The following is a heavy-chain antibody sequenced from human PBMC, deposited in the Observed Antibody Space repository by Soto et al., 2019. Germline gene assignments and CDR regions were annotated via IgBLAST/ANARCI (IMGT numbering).Heavy chain of an antibody. CDR2: IIPIFGTA. CDR1: GGTFSSYA. Sequence: ASVKVSCKASGGTFSSYAISWVRQAPGQGLEWMGGIIPIFGTANYAQKFQGRVTITADESASTAYMELSSLRSEDTAVYYCARAECSSTSCHTKVHGFTIFGVDLEWDQKGYYYYGMDVWGQGTTVTVSS. V-gene: IGHV1-69*13. D-gene: IGHD2-2*01. CDR3: ARAECSSTSCHTKVHGFTIFGVDLEWDQKGYYYYGMDV. J-gene: IGHJ6*02.